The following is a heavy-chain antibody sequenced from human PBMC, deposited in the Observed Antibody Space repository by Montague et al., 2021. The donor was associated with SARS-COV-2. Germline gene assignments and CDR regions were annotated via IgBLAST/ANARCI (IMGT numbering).Heavy chain of an antibody. D-gene: IGHD3-22*01. CDR2: IWYDGSNK. V-gene: IGHV3-33*01. J-gene: IGHJ6*02. CDR3: ARDVYYYDSSGYYYGRYYYYGMDV. Sequence: SLRLSCAASGFTFSSYGMHWVRQAPGKGLEWVAVIWYDGSNKYYADSVXGLFTISRDNSKNTLYLQMNSLRAEDTAVYYCARDVYYYDSSGYYYGRYYYYGMDVWGQGTTVTVSS. CDR1: GFTFSSYG.